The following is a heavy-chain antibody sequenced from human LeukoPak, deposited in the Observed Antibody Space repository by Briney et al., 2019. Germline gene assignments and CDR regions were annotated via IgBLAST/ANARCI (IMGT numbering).Heavy chain of an antibody. Sequence: GGTLRLSCAASGFTFSSYGMSWVRQAPGKGLEWVSAISGSGGSTYYADSVKGRFTISRDNSKNTLYLQMSSLRAEDAGVYYCAKAPVTTCSGTFCYPFDYWGQGTLVTVSS. D-gene: IGHD2-15*01. CDR3: AKAPVTTCSGTFCYPFDY. V-gene: IGHV3-23*01. CDR1: GFTFSSYG. J-gene: IGHJ4*02. CDR2: ISGSGGST.